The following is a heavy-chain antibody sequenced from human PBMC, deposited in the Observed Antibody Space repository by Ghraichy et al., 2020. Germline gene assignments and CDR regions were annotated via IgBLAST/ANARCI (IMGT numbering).Heavy chain of an antibody. D-gene: IGHD1-26*01. Sequence: GESLNISCAASGFTFSSYAMSWVRQAPGKGLEWVSAISGGGSTYYADSVKGRFTISRDNSKNTLYLQMNSLRAEDTAVYYCAKAAGATWDYGMDVWGQGTTVTVSS. CDR2: ISGGGST. J-gene: IGHJ6*02. V-gene: IGHV3-23*01. CDR3: AKAAGATWDYGMDV. CDR1: GFTFSSYA.